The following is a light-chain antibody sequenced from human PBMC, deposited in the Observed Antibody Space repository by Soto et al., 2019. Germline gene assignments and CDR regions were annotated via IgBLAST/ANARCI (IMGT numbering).Light chain of an antibody. CDR1: ISDVGGYNS. V-gene: IGLV2-14*03. J-gene: IGLJ1*01. CDR2: DVS. CDR3: CSFTSSSTPGYV. Sequence: QSVLAQPASVSGSPGQSIAISCAGTISDVGGYNSVSWYQQHPGKAPKLMIYDVSNRPSGVSNRFSGSKSVNTASLTISGLQAEDEADYYCCSFTSSSTPGYVSGTGTKVTVL.